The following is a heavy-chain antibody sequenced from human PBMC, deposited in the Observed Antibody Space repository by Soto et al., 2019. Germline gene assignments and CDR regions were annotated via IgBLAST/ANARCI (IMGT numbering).Heavy chain of an antibody. CDR2: ISAYNGNT. D-gene: IGHD1-26*01. CDR3: ARGLYRSGTYYAFDN. CDR1: GYTPTNYD. Sequence: GASVKVSCKTSGYTPTNYDIGCVRQAPGQGLEYMGWISAYNGNTNYARKLQDRVTLTTDTSTRTAYMELGSLQSDDTAIYYCARGLYRSGTYYAFDNWGQGTLVTVSS. J-gene: IGHJ4*02. V-gene: IGHV1-18*01.